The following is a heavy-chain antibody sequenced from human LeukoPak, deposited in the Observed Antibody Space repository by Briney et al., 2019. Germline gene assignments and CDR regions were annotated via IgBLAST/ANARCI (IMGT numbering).Heavy chain of an antibody. CDR1: GGSITSICYY. D-gene: IGHD2-2*01. CDR2: ITFSGST. V-gene: IGHV4-39*07. CDR3: ARERREQLLPPYTRSVTYFDY. J-gene: IGHJ4*02. Sequence: SESLSLTCPVSGGSITSICYYWGWLRQPPGKGLEWIGSITFSGSTYYNPSLKRRVTISIDTSKNQFSLKLSSVTAADTAVYYCARERREQLLPPYTRSVTYFDYWGQGTLVTVSS.